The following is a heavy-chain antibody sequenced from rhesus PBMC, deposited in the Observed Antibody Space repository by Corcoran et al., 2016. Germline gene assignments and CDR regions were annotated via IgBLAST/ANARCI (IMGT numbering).Heavy chain of an antibody. CDR1: GGSISDSYY. CDR2: IVASGAST. V-gene: IGHV4-106*01. D-gene: IGHD4-23*01. CDR3: ARVDEYRNAFDF. J-gene: IGHJ3*01. Sequence: QVQLQESGPGLVKPSETLSLTCAVSGGSISDSYYWSWTRQPPGKGQEGIGYIVASGASTHPNPSLKSRVTISTDPSTNQFSLKLSSVTAADTAVYYWARVDEYRNAFDFWGQGLRVTVSS.